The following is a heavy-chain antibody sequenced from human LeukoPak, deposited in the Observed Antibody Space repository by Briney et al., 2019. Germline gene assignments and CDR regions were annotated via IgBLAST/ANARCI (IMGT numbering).Heavy chain of an antibody. J-gene: IGHJ6*03. CDR3: ARDGCGGSCFHYYYYYMDV. CDR2: ISTIGIT. Sequence: SETLSLTCTVSGGSISSYYWSWIRQPAGGGLEWIGRISTIGITNYNPSLISRVTISIDTSKNQFSLKLSSVTAADTAVYYCARDGCGGSCFHYYYYYMDVWGKGTTVTISS. D-gene: IGHD2-15*01. V-gene: IGHV4-4*07. CDR1: GGSISSYY.